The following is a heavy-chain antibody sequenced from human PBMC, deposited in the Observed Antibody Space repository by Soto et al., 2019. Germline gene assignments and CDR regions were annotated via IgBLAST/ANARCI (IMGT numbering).Heavy chain of an antibody. CDR2: INDRGTT. Sequence: QVQLQQWGAGLLKPSETLSLTCAVFGGPFSGYYWTWIRQPPGKGLEWVGEINDRGTTNYNPSLKSRVSISVDTSKNQFSLNLRSVTAADTAVYSCARGVDIVATFYHYNAMDVWGQGTTVTVSS. CDR3: ARGVDIVATFYHYNAMDV. CDR1: GGPFSGYY. D-gene: IGHD5-12*01. V-gene: IGHV4-34*01. J-gene: IGHJ6*02.